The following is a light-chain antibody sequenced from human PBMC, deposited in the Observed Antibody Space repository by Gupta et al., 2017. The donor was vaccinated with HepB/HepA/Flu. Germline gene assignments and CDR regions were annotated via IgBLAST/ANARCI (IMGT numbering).Light chain of an antibody. J-gene: IGKJ4*01. Sequence: ELVLTQSPATLSLSPGERASLSCRASQGISFYLAWYQQKPGQAPRLLIYDASNRATGVPARFSGSGSGTDFTLTISSLEPEDFAVYYCQQRSNWPLTFGGGTKVEIK. CDR3: QQRSNWPLT. CDR1: QGISFY. CDR2: DAS. V-gene: IGKV3-11*01.